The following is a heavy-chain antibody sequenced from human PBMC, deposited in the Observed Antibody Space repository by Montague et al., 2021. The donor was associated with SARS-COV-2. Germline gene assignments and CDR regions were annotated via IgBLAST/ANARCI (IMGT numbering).Heavy chain of an antibody. D-gene: IGHD4-17*01. V-gene: IGHV4-59*01. CDR2: INYTGST. CDR3: ARGNYGDWGYYGLDV. CDR1: GGSIGADH. Sequence: SETLSLTCAVSGGSIGADHWSWIRQSPGKGLEWLGYINYTGSTKYSPSLKSRVTISMGTSRDQLSLRLKSVTAADTAVYYCARGNYGDWGYYGLDVWGQGTPVIVSS. J-gene: IGHJ6*02.